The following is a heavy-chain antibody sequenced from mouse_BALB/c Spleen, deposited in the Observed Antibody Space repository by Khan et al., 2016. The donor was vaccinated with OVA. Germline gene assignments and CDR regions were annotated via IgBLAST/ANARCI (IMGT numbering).Heavy chain of an antibody. CDR3: ARAYYANYREAMDY. D-gene: IGHD2-10*01. V-gene: IGHV2-6-7*01. CDR1: GFSLTGYG. CDR2: IWGDGST. J-gene: IGHJ4*01. Sequence: QVQLKESGPGLVAPSQSLSIRCTVSGFSLTGYGVNWVRQPPGKGLEWLGMIWGDGSTDYNSALKSRLSITKDNSKSQVFLKMNSLQTDDTARYYCARAYYANYREAMDYWGQGNSVTVSS.